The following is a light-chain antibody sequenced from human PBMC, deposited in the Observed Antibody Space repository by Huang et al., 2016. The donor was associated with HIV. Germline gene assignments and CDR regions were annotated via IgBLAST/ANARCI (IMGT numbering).Light chain of an antibody. Sequence: DIQMTQSPSSLSASVGDRVTITCRASQSISSYLNWYQQKPGKAPKRLIYVASSLQSGVPSRFSGSGSGTDFTLTISSLQPEDFASYYCQQSYSTPPAFGGGTKVEIK. CDR2: VAS. CDR1: QSISSY. V-gene: IGKV1-39*01. J-gene: IGKJ4*01. CDR3: QQSYSTPPA.